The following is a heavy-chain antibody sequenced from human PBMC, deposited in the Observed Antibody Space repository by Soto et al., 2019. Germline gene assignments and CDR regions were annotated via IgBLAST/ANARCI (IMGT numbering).Heavy chain of an antibody. CDR1: GGTFSSYA. Sequence: GASVKVSCKASGGTFSSYAISWVRQAPGQGLEWMGGIIPIFGTANYAQKFQGGVTITADESTSTAYMELSSLRSEDTAVYYCARVVLWEPGKADAFDIWGQGTTVTVSS. V-gene: IGHV1-69*13. CDR3: ARVVLWEPGKADAFDI. D-gene: IGHD1-26*01. J-gene: IGHJ3*02. CDR2: IIPIFGTA.